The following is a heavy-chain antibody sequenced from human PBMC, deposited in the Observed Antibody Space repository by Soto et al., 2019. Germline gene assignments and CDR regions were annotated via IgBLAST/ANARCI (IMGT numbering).Heavy chain of an antibody. V-gene: IGHV3-23*01. Sequence: EVQLLESGGGLVQPGGSLRLSCAASGFTFTYHAMSWVRQAPGKGPEWVSSIGGSGDSAYYADAVKGRFTVSRDNSKNTLHLQMNSLRVEDTAMYYCAKDVGAGSDYFDYWGQGTLVIVSS. CDR1: GFTFTYHA. J-gene: IGHJ4*02. CDR2: IGGSGDSA. D-gene: IGHD1-26*01. CDR3: AKDVGAGSDYFDY.